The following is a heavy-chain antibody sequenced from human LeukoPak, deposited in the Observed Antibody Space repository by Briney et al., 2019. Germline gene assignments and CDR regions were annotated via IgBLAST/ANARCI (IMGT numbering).Heavy chain of an antibody. CDR2: IYYSGNT. V-gene: IGHV4-39*07. J-gene: IGHJ3*02. D-gene: IGHD5-18*01. Sequence: SETLSLTCIISGASISSSAYYWGWIRQPPGKGLEWIGTIYYSGNTYYNPSLQSRVTISVDTSKNQFSLKLTSLTASDTAVYFCARGVLQGYTYGQRPHDAFDIWGQGTVVTVSS. CDR3: ARGVLQGYTYGQRPHDAFDI. CDR1: GASISSSAYY.